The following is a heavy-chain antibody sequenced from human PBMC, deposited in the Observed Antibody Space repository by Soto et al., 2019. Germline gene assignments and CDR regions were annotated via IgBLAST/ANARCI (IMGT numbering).Heavy chain of an antibody. CDR2: ISGSGDNA. CDR3: AKNKGGPYTNSDY. V-gene: IGHV3-23*01. CDR1: GFTFSSCA. Sequence: EVQLLESGGGLVQPGGSLRLSCAASGFTFSSCATTWVRQAPGKGLEWVSVISGSGDNAYYAGSVKGRFTISRDNSKNTLYLQMNSLRAEDTAIYYCAKNKGGPYTNSDYWGQGTLVTVSS. J-gene: IGHJ4*02. D-gene: IGHD3-16*01.